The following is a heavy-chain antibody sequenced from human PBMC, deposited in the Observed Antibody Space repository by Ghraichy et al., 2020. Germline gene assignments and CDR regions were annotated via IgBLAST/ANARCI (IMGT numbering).Heavy chain of an antibody. CDR1: GFTFSSYS. CDR2: ISSSSSYI. CDR3: ARDQYSRVYYFDY. J-gene: IGHJ4*02. D-gene: IGHD6-6*01. Sequence: GGSLRLSCAASGFTFSSYSMNWVRQAPGKGLEWVSSISSSSSYIYYADSVKGRFTISRDNAKNSLYLQMNSLRVEDTAVYYCARDQYSRVYYFDYWGQGTLVTVSS. V-gene: IGHV3-21*01.